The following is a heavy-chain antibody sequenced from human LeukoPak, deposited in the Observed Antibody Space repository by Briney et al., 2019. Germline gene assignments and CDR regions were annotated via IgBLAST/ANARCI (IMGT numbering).Heavy chain of an antibody. V-gene: IGHV3-30*03. CDR3: AILGSSSFDY. J-gene: IGHJ4*02. Sequence: GRSLRLSCAASGFTFSSYGMHWVRQAPGKGLEWVAVISYDGSNKYYADSVKGRFTISRDNSKNTLYLQMNSLRAEDTAVYYCAILGSSSFDYWGQGTLVTVSS. CDR2: ISYDGSNK. D-gene: IGHD6-13*01. CDR1: GFTFSSYG.